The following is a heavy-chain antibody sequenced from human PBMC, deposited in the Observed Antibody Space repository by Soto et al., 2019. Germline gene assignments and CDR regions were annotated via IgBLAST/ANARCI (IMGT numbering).Heavy chain of an antibody. D-gene: IGHD4-4*01. V-gene: IGHV1-8*01. CDR1: GYTFTSYD. J-gene: IGHJ4*02. CDR3: ARSPSWETTVTPYYFDY. Sequence: ASVKVSCKASGYTFTSYDINWVRQATGQGLEWMGWMNPNSGNTGYAQNFQGRVTMTRNTSISTAYMELSSLRSEDTAVYYCARSPSWETTVTPYYFDYWGQGTLVTVSS. CDR2: MNPNSGNT.